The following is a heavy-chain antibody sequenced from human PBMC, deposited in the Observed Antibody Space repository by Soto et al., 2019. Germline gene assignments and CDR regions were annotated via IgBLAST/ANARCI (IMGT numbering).Heavy chain of an antibody. J-gene: IGHJ4*02. V-gene: IGHV3-30*18. CDR1: GFTFTDYG. Sequence: QVQLVESGGGVVQPGRSLRLSCADSGFTFTDYGMHWVRQAPGKGLEWVAVISYDGSNKNYADSVKGRFTISRDNSKNTLYLQMNSLRAEDTAVYYCAKATYYHDSSGYSVFDFWGQGTLVTVSS. D-gene: IGHD3-22*01. CDR3: AKATYYHDSSGYSVFDF. CDR2: ISYDGSNK.